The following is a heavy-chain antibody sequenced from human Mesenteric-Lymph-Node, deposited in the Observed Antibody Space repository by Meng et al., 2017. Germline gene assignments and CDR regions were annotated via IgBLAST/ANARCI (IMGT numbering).Heavy chain of an antibody. CDR3: AKRVEWQQLAPFDY. CDR2: ISDSGGRI. CDR1: AFTSTNYA. J-gene: IGHJ4*02. D-gene: IGHD6-13*01. Sequence: EVQLLESGGGLVQPGGSLRLSCAASAFTSTNYAMSWVRQAPGKGLEWVSTISDSGGRIFYADSVKGRFTISRDNSKNTVYLQMNSLRVEDTAIYYCAKRVEWQQLAPFDYWGLGTLVTVSS. V-gene: IGHV3-23*01.